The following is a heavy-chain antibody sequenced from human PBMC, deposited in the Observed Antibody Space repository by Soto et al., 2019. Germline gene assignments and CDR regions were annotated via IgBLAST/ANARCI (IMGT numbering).Heavy chain of an antibody. J-gene: IGHJ3*02. V-gene: IGHV4-39*01. Sequence: TSETLSLTCTVSGGSISSSSYYWGWIRQPPGKGLEWIGSIYYSGSTYYNPSLKSRVTISVDTSKNQFSLKLSSVTAADTAVYYCARQEYSGYDSVYDAFDIWDQGTMVTVSS. CDR1: GGSISSSSYY. CDR3: ARQEYSGYDSVYDAFDI. D-gene: IGHD5-12*01. CDR2: IYYSGST.